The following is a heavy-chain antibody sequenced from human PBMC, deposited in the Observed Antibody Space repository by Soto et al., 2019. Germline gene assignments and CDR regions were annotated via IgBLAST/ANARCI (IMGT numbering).Heavy chain of an antibody. D-gene: IGHD6-13*01. J-gene: IGHJ4*02. Sequence: GGSLRLSCAASGFTFSSYGMHWVRQAPGKGLEWVSAISGSGGSTYYADSVKGRFTISRDNSKNTLYLQMNSLRAEDTAVYYCAKDSPEGYIAAPYWGQGTLVTVSS. V-gene: IGHV3-23*01. CDR3: AKDSPEGYIAAPY. CDR1: GFTFSSYG. CDR2: ISGSGGST.